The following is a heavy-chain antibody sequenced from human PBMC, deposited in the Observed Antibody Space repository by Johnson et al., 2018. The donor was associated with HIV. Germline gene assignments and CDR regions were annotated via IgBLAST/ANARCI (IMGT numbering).Heavy chain of an antibody. CDR2: IYSVGRT. CDR1: GITVSSNY. J-gene: IGHJ3*02. CDR3: VRDIARRGGTAFDS. Sequence: EVQLVESGGGLVQPGGSLRLSCVVSGITVSSNYMNWVRQAPGKGLEWVSLIYSVGRTSYTDSVKGRFTISRDNSNNTLHLQMNSLRPEDTAVYYCVRDIARRGGTAFDSWGQGTMVTVSS. V-gene: IGHV3-66*02. D-gene: IGHD5-12*01.